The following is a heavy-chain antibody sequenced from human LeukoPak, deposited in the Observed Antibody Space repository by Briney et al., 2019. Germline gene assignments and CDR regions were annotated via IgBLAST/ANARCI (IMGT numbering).Heavy chain of an antibody. J-gene: IGHJ4*02. CDR2: IKPDGSEK. CDR3: ARDKFGGTDY. CDR1: GFTFSSSW. V-gene: IGHV3-7*01. D-gene: IGHD3-16*01. Sequence: GGSLRLSCAAPGFTFSSSWMSWVRQAPGKGLEWVANIKPDGSEKYYVDSVKGRFAISRDNAKNSLYLQMNSLRAEDTAVYYCARDKFGGTDYWGQGTLVTVSS.